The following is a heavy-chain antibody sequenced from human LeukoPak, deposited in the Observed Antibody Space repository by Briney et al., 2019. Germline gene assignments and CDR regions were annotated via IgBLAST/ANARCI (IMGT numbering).Heavy chain of an antibody. D-gene: IGHD4-23*01. J-gene: IGHJ4*02. Sequence: ASVKVSCKASGYTFTSYGISWVRQAPGQGLEWMGWISAYNGNTNYAQKLQGRVTMTTDTSTSTAYMELRSLRSDDMAVYYCAREVSKDDWYMTTVVTPLDYWGQGTLVTVSS. V-gene: IGHV1-18*03. CDR2: ISAYNGNT. CDR1: GYTFTSYG. CDR3: AREVSKDDWYMTTVVTPLDY.